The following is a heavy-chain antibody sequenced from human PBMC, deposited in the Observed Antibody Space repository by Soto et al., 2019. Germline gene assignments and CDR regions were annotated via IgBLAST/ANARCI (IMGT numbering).Heavy chain of an antibody. CDR1: VGTFSSYT. D-gene: IGHD2-15*01. CDR2: IIPILGIA. J-gene: IGHJ4*02. CDR3: ARVGYCSGGSCYYFDY. V-gene: IGHV1-69*02. Sequence: GASVKVSCKASVGTFSSYTISWVRQAPGQGLEWMGRIIPILGIANYAQKFQGSVTITADKSTSTAYMELSSLRSEDTAGYYCARVGYCSGGSCYYFDYWGQGTLVTVPS.